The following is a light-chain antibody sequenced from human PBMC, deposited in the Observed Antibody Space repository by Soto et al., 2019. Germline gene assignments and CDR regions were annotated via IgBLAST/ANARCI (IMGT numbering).Light chain of an antibody. Sequence: EIVLTQSPATLSVSPGERATLSCRASQSVSSNLAWYQQKPGQAPRLLIYGASTSATGIPARFSGSGSGTEFTLTITSLQSEAFAIYYCQQYNNWPLTFGQGTKLEIK. V-gene: IGKV3-15*01. CDR1: QSVSSN. CDR2: GAS. J-gene: IGKJ2*01. CDR3: QQYNNWPLT.